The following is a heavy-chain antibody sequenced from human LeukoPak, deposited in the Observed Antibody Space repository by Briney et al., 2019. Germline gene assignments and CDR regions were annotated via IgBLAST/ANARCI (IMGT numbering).Heavy chain of an antibody. V-gene: IGHV1-2*02. J-gene: IGHJ4*02. CDR2: INPNSGGT. CDR1: GYTFTGYY. Sequence: WASVKVSCKASGYTFTGYYMHWVRQAPGQGLEWTGWINPNSGGTNYAQKFQGRATMTRDTSISTAYMELSRLRSDDTAVYYCARDGYYDSSGYYYPLFDYWGQGTLVTVSS. CDR3: ARDGYYDSSGYYYPLFDY. D-gene: IGHD3-22*01.